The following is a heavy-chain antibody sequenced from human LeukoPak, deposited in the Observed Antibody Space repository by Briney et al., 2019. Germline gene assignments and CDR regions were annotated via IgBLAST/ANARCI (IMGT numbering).Heavy chain of an antibody. V-gene: IGHV3-53*01. CDR2: IYSGGST. Sequence: GGSLRLSCAASGFTVSSNYMSWVRQAPGKGLEWVSVIYSGGSTYYADSVKGRFTISRDNSKNTLYLQMNSLRAEDTAVYYCARVNGWELRFDYWGQGTLVTVSS. CDR3: ARVNGWELRFDY. CDR1: GFTVSSNY. J-gene: IGHJ4*02. D-gene: IGHD1-26*01.